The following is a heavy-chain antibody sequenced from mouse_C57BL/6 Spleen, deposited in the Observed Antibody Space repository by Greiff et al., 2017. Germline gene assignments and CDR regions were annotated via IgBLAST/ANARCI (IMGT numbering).Heavy chain of an antibody. CDR2: IWRGGST. CDR3: AKNSNYYGSSYAMDY. D-gene: IGHD1-1*01. Sequence: VKLMESGPGLVQPSQSLSITCTVSGFSLTSYGVHWVRQSPGKGLEWLGVIWRGGSTDYNAAFMSRLSITKDNSKSQVFFKMNSLQADDTAIYYCAKNSNYYGSSYAMDYWGQGTSVTVSS. V-gene: IGHV2-5*01. CDR1: GFSLTSYG. J-gene: IGHJ4*01.